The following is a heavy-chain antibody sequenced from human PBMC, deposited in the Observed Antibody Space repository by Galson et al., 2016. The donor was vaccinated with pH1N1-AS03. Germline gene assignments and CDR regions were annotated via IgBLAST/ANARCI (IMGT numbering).Heavy chain of an antibody. CDR2: ISWHSTII. J-gene: IGHJ4*02. CDR3: AKDLLSGGWFTAADS. Sequence: SLRLSCAASGFTFNEYAMHWVRQSPGKGLEWVSGISWHSTIIDYADSVKGRFTISRDNAQNSLYLEMSSLRPEDTAVYFCAKDLLSGGWFTAADSWGQGTLVTVSS. D-gene: IGHD6-19*01. V-gene: IGHV3-9*01. CDR1: GFTFNEYA.